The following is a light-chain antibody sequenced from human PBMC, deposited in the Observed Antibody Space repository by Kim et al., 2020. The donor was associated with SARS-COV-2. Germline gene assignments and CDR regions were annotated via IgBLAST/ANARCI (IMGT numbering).Light chain of an antibody. Sequence: SVSPGGSATLSCRASQSVGSHLAWYQQKPGQAPSLLIYRASTRASDVPARFSGSGSGTEFTLTISSLQSEDFAIYYCQQYDTWPTFGGGTKVDIK. CDR3: QQYDTWPT. CDR1: QSVGSH. V-gene: IGKV3D-15*01. CDR2: RAS. J-gene: IGKJ4*01.